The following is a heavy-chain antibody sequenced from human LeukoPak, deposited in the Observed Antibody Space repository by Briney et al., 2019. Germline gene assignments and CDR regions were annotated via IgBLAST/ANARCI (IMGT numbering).Heavy chain of an antibody. CDR3: ARGRRGYIAVAGTWFDY. V-gene: IGHV4-34*01. CDR1: GGSFSGYY. J-gene: IGHJ4*02. CDR2: INHSGST. D-gene: IGHD6-19*01. Sequence: PSETLSLTCAVYGGSFSGYYWSWIRQPPGKGLEWIGEINHSGSTNYNPSLKSRVTISVDTSKNQFSLKLSSVTAADTAVYYCARGRRGYIAVAGTWFDYWGQGTLVTVSS.